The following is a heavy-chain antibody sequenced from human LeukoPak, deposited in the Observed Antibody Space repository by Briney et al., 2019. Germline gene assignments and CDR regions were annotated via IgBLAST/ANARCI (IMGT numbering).Heavy chain of an antibody. V-gene: IGHV3-23*01. Sequence: PGGTLRLSCAASGFTFSNYGMSWVRQAPGKGLEWVSSISGSGDSTYYADSVKGRFTISRDNSKNTLYLQMNSLRAEDTAVYYCAKRNGDCCSLGGSQAFDYWGQGTLVTVSS. CDR1: GFTFSNYG. D-gene: IGHD2-21*02. CDR2: ISGSGDST. CDR3: AKRNGDCCSLGGSQAFDY. J-gene: IGHJ4*02.